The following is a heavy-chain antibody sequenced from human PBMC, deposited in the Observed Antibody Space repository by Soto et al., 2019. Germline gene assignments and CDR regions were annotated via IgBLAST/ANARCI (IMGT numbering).Heavy chain of an antibody. Sequence: QSQTLSLTCTVSGGSISSYYWSWIRQPPGKGLEWIGYIYYSGSTNYNPSLKSRVTISVDTSKNQFSLKLSSVTAADTAVYYCARHSPTEKYSSLFDPWGQGTLVTVSS. V-gene: IGHV4-59*08. CDR1: GGSISSYY. CDR3: ARHSPTEKYSSLFDP. J-gene: IGHJ5*02. CDR2: IYYSGST. D-gene: IGHD6-6*01.